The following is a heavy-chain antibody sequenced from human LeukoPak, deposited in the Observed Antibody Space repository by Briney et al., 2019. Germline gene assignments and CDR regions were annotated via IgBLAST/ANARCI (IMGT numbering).Heavy chain of an antibody. V-gene: IGHV4-34*01. Sequence: SETLSLTCAVYGGSFSGYYWSWIRQPPGKGLEWIGEIDHSGSTNYNSSLKSRVTISVDTSKNQFSLKVSSVSAADTAVYYCARTYYYDSRTDFYYGMDVWGQGTTVTVSS. CDR1: GGSFSGYY. D-gene: IGHD3-22*01. CDR2: IDHSGST. J-gene: IGHJ6*02. CDR3: ARTYYYDSRTDFYYGMDV.